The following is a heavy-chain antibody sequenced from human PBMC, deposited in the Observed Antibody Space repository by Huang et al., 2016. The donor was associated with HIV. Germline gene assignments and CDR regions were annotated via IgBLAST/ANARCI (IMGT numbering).Heavy chain of an antibody. D-gene: IGHD4-17*01. CDR1: GFIFNDFA. Sequence: QLVESGGDSVQSGRSLRLSCRGSGFIFNDFAINWFRQSPGKGLEWIAFFGSKAFGGASRSAPSVKDRFTVSRDEAKNVAFLQMDNLQVDDTAIYYCSPSGDDYFYFYMDVWGNGTTVIVS. CDR3: SPSGDDYFYFYMDV. CDR2: FGSKAFGGAS. J-gene: IGHJ6*03. V-gene: IGHV3-49*03.